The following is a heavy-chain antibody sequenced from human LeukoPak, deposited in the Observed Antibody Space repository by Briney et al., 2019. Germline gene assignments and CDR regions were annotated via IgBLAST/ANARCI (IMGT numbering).Heavy chain of an antibody. D-gene: IGHD5-12*01. Sequence: ASVKVSCKASGYTFTGYYMHWVRQAPGQGLEWMGWINPNSGGTNYAQKFQGRVTMTRDTSISTAYMELSRLRSDDTAVYYCARGDGWDIVATIGADYWGQGTLVTVSS. CDR1: GYTFTGYY. J-gene: IGHJ4*02. CDR2: INPNSGGT. V-gene: IGHV1-2*02. CDR3: ARGDGWDIVATIGADY.